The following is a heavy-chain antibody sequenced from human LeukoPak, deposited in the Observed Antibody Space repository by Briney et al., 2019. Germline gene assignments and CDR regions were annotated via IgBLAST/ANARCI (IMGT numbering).Heavy chain of an antibody. J-gene: IGHJ2*01. D-gene: IGHD1-14*01. CDR1: GGSFSGYY. V-gene: IGHV4-34*01. CDR2: INHSGST. Sequence: SETLSLTCAVYGGSFSGYYWSWIRQPPGKGLEWIGEINHSGSTNYNPSLKSRVTISVDTFKNQFSLKLSSVTAADTAVYYCARGGRHKGYWYFDLWGRGTLVTVSS. CDR3: ARGGRHKGYWYFDL.